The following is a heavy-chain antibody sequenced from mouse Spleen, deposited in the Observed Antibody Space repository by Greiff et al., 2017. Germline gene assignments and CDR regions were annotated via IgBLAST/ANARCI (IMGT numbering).Heavy chain of an antibody. J-gene: IGHJ2*01. Sequence: EVKLMESGGGLVKPGGSLKLSCAASGFTFSDYGMHWVRQAPEKGLEWVAYISSGSSTIYYADTVKGRFTISRDNAKNTLFLQITSLRSEDTAMYYCAVLTGNYFGYWGQGTTLTVSS. V-gene: IGHV5-17*01. D-gene: IGHD4-1*01. CDR2: ISSGSSTI. CDR1: GFTFSDYG. CDR3: AVLTGNYFGY.